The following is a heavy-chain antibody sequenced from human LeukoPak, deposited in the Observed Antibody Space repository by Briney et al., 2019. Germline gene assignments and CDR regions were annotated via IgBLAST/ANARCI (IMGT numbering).Heavy chain of an antibody. J-gene: IGHJ3*02. CDR1: DLPVSINY. CDR3: ARGGDAFDI. D-gene: IGHD2-15*01. V-gene: IGHV3-53*01. Sequence: SGGSLRLSCAASDLPVSINYVTWVRQAPGKGLEWVSVIYSGGTTFYADSVKGRFTISRDNSKNTLYLQMTSLRAEDTAVYYCARGGDAFDIWGQGTMVSVSS. CDR2: IYSGGTT.